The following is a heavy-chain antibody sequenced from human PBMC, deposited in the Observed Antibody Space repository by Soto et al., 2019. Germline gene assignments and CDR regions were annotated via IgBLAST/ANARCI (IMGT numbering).Heavy chain of an antibody. CDR1: GFTFSSYG. J-gene: IGHJ4*02. V-gene: IGHV3-30*18. Sequence: QVQLVESGGGVVQPGRSLRLSCAASGFTFSSYGMHWVRQAPGKGLEWVAVISYDGSNKYYADSVKGRFTISRDNSKNTLYLQMNSLRAEDTAVYYCAKDRGRGYSYGYFDYWGQGTLVTVSS. CDR3: AKDRGRGYSYGYFDY. CDR2: ISYDGSNK. D-gene: IGHD5-18*01.